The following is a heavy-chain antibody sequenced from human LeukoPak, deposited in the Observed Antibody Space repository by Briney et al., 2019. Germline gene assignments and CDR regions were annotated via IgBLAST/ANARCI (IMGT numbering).Heavy chain of an antibody. Sequence: SETLSLTCTVSGGSISSSSSYWGWIRQPPGKGLEWIGSIYYSGSTYYNPSLKSRVTISVDTSKNQFSLKLSSVTAADTAVYYCARDNHSGDYFDSNTYYSDAFDVWGQGTMVTVSS. D-gene: IGHD3-22*01. CDR3: ARDNHSGDYFDSNTYYSDAFDV. V-gene: IGHV4-39*07. CDR1: GGSISSSSSY. J-gene: IGHJ3*01. CDR2: IYYSGST.